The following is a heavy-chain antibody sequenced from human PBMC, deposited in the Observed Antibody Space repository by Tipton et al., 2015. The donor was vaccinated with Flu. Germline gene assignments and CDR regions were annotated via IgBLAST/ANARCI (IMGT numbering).Heavy chain of an antibody. V-gene: IGHV6-1*01. J-gene: IGHJ6*02. CDR1: GDSVSSKSAA. CDR3: ARDYYYGMGV. Sequence: GLVKPSQTLSLTCAISGDSVSSKSAAWNWIRQSPSRGLEWLGRTYFRSKWCYDYAVSVKSRITISPDKSKNQFSLQLNSVTPEDTAVYYCARDYYYGMGVWSQGTTVTVSS. CDR2: TYFRSKWCY.